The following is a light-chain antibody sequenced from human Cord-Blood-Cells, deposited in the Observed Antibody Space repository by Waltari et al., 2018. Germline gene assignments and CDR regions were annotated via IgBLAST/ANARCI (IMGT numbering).Light chain of an antibody. CDR1: QSISSY. J-gene: IGKJ2*01. CDR3: QQSYSTPDT. Sequence: DIQMTQSPSSLPASVGDRVTITCRASQSISSYLNWYQQKPGKAPKLLIYAASSLQSGVPSRFSGSGSGTDFTLTISSLQPEDFATYYCQQSYSTPDTFGQGTKLEIK. CDR2: AAS. V-gene: IGKV1-39*01.